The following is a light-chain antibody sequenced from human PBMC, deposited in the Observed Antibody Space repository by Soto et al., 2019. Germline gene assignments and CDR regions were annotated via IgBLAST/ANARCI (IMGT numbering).Light chain of an antibody. CDR3: QQSYSVPLT. Sequence: DIQMTQSPSSLSASVGDRVTITFRASQPITTFLNWFQHKPGEAPKRLIYGASILQHGVPSRFSGSGSGTDYTLTISGLQTEDFATYFCQQSYSVPLTFGGGTKVDI. CDR2: GAS. CDR1: QPITTF. V-gene: IGKV1-39*01. J-gene: IGKJ4*01.